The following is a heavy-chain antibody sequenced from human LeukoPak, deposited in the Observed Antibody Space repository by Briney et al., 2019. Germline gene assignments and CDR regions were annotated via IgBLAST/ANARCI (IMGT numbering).Heavy chain of an antibody. CDR1: GGTFSSYA. V-gene: IGHV1-8*02. D-gene: IGHD3-3*01. Sequence: ASVKVSCKASGGTFSSYAISWVRQAPGQGLEWMGWMNPNSGNTGYAQKFQGRVTMTRNTSISTAYMELSSLRSEDTAVYYCARGSSGVRFLGFDPWGQGTLVTVSS. CDR2: MNPNSGNT. J-gene: IGHJ5*02. CDR3: ARGSSGVRFLGFDP.